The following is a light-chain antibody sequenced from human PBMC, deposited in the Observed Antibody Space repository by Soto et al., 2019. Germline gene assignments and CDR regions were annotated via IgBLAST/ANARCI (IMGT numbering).Light chain of an antibody. CDR2: GAS. Sequence: EIVLTQSPGALSLSPGERATLSCRASQSVSSSYLAWYQQKPGQAPRLLIYGASSRATGIPDRFSGSESGTDFTLTISRLEPEDFAVYYCLQYGSSSLTFGGGTKVEI. CDR1: QSVSSSY. J-gene: IGKJ4*01. CDR3: LQYGSSSLT. V-gene: IGKV3-20*01.